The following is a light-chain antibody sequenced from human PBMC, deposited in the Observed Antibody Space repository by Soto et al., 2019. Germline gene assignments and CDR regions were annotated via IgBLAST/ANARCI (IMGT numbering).Light chain of an antibody. V-gene: IGKV3-11*01. Sequence: DIVLTQSPGTLSLSPGERATLSCRATQSVSSNYLAWYQQKPGQAPRLLIYDASNRATGIPARFSGSGSGTDFTLTISSLEPEDFAVYYCQQRSNWPTTFGQGTRLEIK. CDR3: QQRSNWPTT. CDR2: DAS. J-gene: IGKJ5*01. CDR1: QSVSSNY.